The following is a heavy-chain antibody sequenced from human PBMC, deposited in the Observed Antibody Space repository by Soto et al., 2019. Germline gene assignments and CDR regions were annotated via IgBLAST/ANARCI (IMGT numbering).Heavy chain of an antibody. Sequence: QVQLVESGGGVVQPGRSLRLSCAASGFTFSSYAMHWVRQAPGKGLEWVAVISYDGSNKYYADSVKGRFTISRDNSKNTLYLQMNSLRAEDTAVSYCARPNRDVLRYFDWAPNYYYGMDVWGQGTTVTVSS. V-gene: IGHV3-30-3*01. J-gene: IGHJ6*02. D-gene: IGHD3-9*01. CDR3: ARPNRDVLRYFDWAPNYYYGMDV. CDR2: ISYDGSNK. CDR1: GFTFSSYA.